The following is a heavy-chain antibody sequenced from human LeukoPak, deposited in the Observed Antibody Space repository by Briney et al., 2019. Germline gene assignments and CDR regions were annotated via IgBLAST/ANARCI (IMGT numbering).Heavy chain of an antibody. CDR3: ARGNSETYYYDSSGTGGFDP. Sequence: SVKVSCKASGGTSSSYAISWVRQAPGQGLEWMGGIIPIFGTANYAQKFQSRVTITTDESTSTAYMELSSLRSEDTAVCYCARGNSETYYYDSSGTGGFDPWGQGTLVTVSS. D-gene: IGHD3-22*01. V-gene: IGHV1-69*05. J-gene: IGHJ5*02. CDR2: IIPIFGTA. CDR1: GGTSSSYA.